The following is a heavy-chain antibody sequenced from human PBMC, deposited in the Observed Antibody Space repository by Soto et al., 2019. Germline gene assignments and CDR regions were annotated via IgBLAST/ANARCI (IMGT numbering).Heavy chain of an antibody. Sequence: ASVKVSCKASGYTFTSYDINWVRQATGQGLEWMGWMNPNSGNTGYAQKFQGRVTMTRNTSISTAYMELSSLRSEDTAVYYCARGIFGVVTLVGVWFEPWGQGTLVPVS. J-gene: IGHJ5*02. CDR2: MNPNSGNT. D-gene: IGHD3-3*01. CDR3: ARGIFGVVTLVGVWFEP. CDR1: GYTFTSYD. V-gene: IGHV1-8*01.